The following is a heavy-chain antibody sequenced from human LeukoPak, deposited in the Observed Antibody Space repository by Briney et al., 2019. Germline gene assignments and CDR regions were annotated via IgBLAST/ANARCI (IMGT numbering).Heavy chain of an antibody. D-gene: IGHD5-18*01. CDR1: DSMSRRFK. Sequence: GGSLRLSCAASDSMSRRFKMNWVRQAPGKGLEWVSYISDDSSTIHYADSVKGRFTISRDNAENSLYLQMNSLRAEDTAVYYCARGGYNYGSVFDYWRQGTLVTVSS. CDR3: ARGGYNYGSVFDY. V-gene: IGHV3-48*01. CDR2: ISDDSSTI. J-gene: IGHJ4*02.